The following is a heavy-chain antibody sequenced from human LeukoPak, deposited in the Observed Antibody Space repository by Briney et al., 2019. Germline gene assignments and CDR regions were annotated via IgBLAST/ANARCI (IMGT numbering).Heavy chain of an antibody. CDR1: GFPFSSHW. CDR3: TRVGYIDEGIDY. V-gene: IGHV3-7*04. J-gene: IGHJ4*02. Sequence: HPGGSLRLSCVASGFPFSSHWMTWVRQAPGKGLEWVANIKQDGSKKSYVDSVKGRFTISRDNAKNSLYLQMNSLRAEDTAIYYCTRVGYIDEGIDYWGQGTLVTVSS. CDR2: IKQDGSKK. D-gene: IGHD5-24*01.